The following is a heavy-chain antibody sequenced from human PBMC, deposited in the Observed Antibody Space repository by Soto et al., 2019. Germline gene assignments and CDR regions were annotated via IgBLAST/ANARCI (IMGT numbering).Heavy chain of an antibody. CDR1: GFSLSTSGMC. J-gene: IGHJ6*02. CDR2: IDWDDDK. D-gene: IGHD3-3*01. Sequence: SGPTLVNPTQTLTLTCTFSGFSLSTSGMCVSWIRQPPGKALEWLARIDWDDDKYYSTSLKTRLTISKDTSKNQVVLTMTNMDPVDTATYYCARSLASVYDFWTGYNAYGMDVWGQGPTVTVS. CDR3: ARSLASVYDFWTGYNAYGMDV. V-gene: IGHV2-70*11.